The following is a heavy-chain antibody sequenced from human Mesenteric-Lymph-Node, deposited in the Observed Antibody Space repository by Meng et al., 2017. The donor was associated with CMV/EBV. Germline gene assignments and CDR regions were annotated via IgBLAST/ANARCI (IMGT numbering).Heavy chain of an antibody. J-gene: IGHJ6*02. D-gene: IGHD6-19*01. CDR3: ARRLPLAVAGTVYYYGMDV. CDR2: IDPSDSYT. V-gene: IGHV5-10-1*01. CDR1: FPPYW. Sequence: FPPYWVSWVRQMPGKGLEWMGRIDPSDSYTNYSPSFQGHVTISADKSISTAYLQWSSLKASDTSMYYCARRLPLAVAGTVYYYGMDVWGQGTTVTVSS.